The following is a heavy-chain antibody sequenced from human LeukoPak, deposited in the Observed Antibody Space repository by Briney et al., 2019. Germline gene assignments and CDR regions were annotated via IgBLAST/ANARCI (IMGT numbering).Heavy chain of an antibody. CDR2: ISHSERT. CDR1: GGSFSGYY. V-gene: IGHV4-34*01. CDR3: ARLRQIVAANADPSSGFDH. Sequence: SETLSLTCAVYGGSFSGYYWTWIRQPPGKGLEWIGEISHSERTNSNPSLKSRVTMSLDTSKNQFSLKLTSVTAADTAVYYCARLRQIVAANADPSSGFDHWGQGTLVTVPS. D-gene: IGHD6-25*01. J-gene: IGHJ4*02.